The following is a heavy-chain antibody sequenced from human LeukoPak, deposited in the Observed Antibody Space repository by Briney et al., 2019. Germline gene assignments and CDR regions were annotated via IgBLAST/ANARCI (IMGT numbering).Heavy chain of an antibody. V-gene: IGHV3-21*01. CDR2: ISSSSSYI. CDR3: ATGVVPAATSFDC. D-gene: IGHD2-2*01. Sequence: PGGSLRLSCAASGFTLSSYSMNWVRQAPGKGLEWVSSISSSSSYIYYADSVKGRFTISRDNAKNSLYLQMNSLRAEDTAVYYCATGVVPAATSFDCWGQGTLVTVSS. CDR1: GFTLSSYS. J-gene: IGHJ4*02.